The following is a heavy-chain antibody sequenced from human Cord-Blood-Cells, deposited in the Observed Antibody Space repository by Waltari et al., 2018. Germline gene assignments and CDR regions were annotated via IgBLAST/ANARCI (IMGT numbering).Heavy chain of an antibody. J-gene: IGHJ4*02. D-gene: IGHD3-10*01. CDR3: ARDLDYYGSGSYYEGY. CDR1: GGPFSSHA. V-gene: IGHV1-69*01. Sequence: QVQPAQSGAEGQKPGASVKVSCQASGGPFSSHARSWARQAPGQGLEWMGGIIPIFGTANYAQKFQGRVTITADESMSTAYMELSSLRSEDTAVYYCARDLDYYGSGSYYEGYWGQGTLVTVSS. CDR2: IIPIFGTA.